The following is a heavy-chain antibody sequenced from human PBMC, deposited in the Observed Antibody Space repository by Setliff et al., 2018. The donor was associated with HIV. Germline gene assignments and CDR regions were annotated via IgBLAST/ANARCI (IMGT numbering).Heavy chain of an antibody. Sequence: ASVKVSCKASGYTFTGHYLHWVRQAPGQGLEWLGWVNPNSGDAIYAQNFQGRVTMTRDTSINAAYMELRGLRSDDTAVYYCARNFGLSPSGKYYYYYGMYIWGQGTTVTVSS. J-gene: IGHJ6*02. CDR3: ARNFGLSPSGKYYYYYGMYI. CDR1: GYTFTGHY. D-gene: IGHD3-10*01. V-gene: IGHV1-2*02. CDR2: VNPNSGDA.